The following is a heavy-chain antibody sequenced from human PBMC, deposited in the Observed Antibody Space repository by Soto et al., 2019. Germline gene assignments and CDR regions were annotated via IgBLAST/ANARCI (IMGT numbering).Heavy chain of an antibody. CDR2: INPNSAGT. CDR1: GYTFTGYY. V-gene: IGHV1-2*04. J-gene: IGHJ5*02. D-gene: IGHD2-2*01. CDR3: ARTTTHQENWSDP. Sequence: ASVNVSCNASGYTFTGYYMHWVRQAPGQGLDWRVLINPNSAGTNYAQKLQGWVTMTRDTSISTAYMELSRLSSDDTPVYYCARTTTHQENWSDPWGQGTLVTVS.